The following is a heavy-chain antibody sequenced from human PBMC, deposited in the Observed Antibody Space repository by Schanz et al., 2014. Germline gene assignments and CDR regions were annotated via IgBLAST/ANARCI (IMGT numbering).Heavy chain of an antibody. CDR2: ISGSGGST. J-gene: IGHJ4*02. CDR3: ARGLRPFAEWSAY. V-gene: IGHV3-23*04. Sequence: VQLVESGGGVVQPGRSLRLSCAASGFTFSTYAMSWVRQAPGKGLEWVSAISGSGGSTYYADSVKGRFTISRDNSKNTLYLQMNTLRAEDTAVYYCARGLRPFAEWSAYWGQGTPVTVSS. D-gene: IGHD3-3*01. CDR1: GFTFSTYA.